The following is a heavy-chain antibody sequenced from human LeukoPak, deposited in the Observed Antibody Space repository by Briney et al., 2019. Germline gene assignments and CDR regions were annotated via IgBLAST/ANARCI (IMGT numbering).Heavy chain of an antibody. CDR3: ARQPTRRSSTSWRSTVVTPDAFDI. CDR2: IIPIFGTA. D-gene: IGHD2-2*01. J-gene: IGHJ3*02. CDR1: GGTFSSYA. V-gene: IGHV1-69*05. Sequence: SVKVSCKASGGTFSSYAISWVRQAPGQGLEWMGGIIPIFGTANYAQKFQGRVTITTDESTSTAYMELSSLRSEDTAVYYCARQPTRRSSTSWRSTVVTPDAFDIWGQGTMVTVSS.